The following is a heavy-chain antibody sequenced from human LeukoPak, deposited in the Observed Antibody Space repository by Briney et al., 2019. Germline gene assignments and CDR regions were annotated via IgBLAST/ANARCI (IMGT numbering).Heavy chain of an antibody. Sequence: PGGSLRLSCAASGFTFSSYWMHCVRQAPGKGLVWVSRINSDESSTNYADSVKGRFTISRDNAKNTLYLQMNSLRAEDTAVYYCASANYCSGGSCYSDWFDPWGQGSLVTVSS. J-gene: IGHJ5*02. CDR3: ASANYCSGGSCYSDWFDP. CDR2: INSDESST. D-gene: IGHD2-15*01. V-gene: IGHV3-74*01. CDR1: GFTFSSYW.